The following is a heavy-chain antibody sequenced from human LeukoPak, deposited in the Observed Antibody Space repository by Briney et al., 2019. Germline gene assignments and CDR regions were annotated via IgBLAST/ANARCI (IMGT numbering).Heavy chain of an antibody. V-gene: IGHV1-8*03. CDR1: GYTFTSYD. CDR2: MNPNSGNT. CDR3: ARVHYDFWSGYYRAFDI. J-gene: IGHJ3*02. D-gene: IGHD3-3*01. Sequence: EASVKVSCKASGYTFTSYDINWVRQATGQGLEWMGWMNPNSGNTGYAQKFQGRVTITRNTSISTAYMELSSLRSEDTAVYYCARVHYDFWSGYYRAFDIWGQGTMVTVSS.